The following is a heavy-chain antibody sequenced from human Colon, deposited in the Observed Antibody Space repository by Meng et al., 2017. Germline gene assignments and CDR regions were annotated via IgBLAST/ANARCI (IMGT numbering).Heavy chain of an antibody. V-gene: IGHV4-4*02. CDR1: GGSISRSDW. CDR2: TSHSGST. J-gene: IGHJ4*02. Sequence: RGSGPELGNPSATLSLPCSVSGGSISRSDWWSWVRQPPGKGLEWIGETSHSGSTNYSPSLKSRVTISLDKSKNQLSLKLNSVTAADTAVYYCASSDYYRSDYWGQGTLVTVSS. CDR3: ASSDYYRSDY. D-gene: IGHD3-22*01.